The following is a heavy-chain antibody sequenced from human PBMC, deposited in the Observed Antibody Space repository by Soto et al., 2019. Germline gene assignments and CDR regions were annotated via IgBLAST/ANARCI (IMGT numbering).Heavy chain of an antibody. CDR2: ISGSGGST. Sequence: GGSLRLSCAASGFTFSSYAMSWVRQAPGKGLEWVSAISGSGGSTSYADSVKGRFTISRDNSKSTLYLQMNSLRAEDTAVYYCAKDYYYYYYGMDVWGQGTTDTAPQ. CDR3: AKDYYYYYYGMDV. V-gene: IGHV3-23*01. J-gene: IGHJ6*01. CDR1: GFTFSSYA.